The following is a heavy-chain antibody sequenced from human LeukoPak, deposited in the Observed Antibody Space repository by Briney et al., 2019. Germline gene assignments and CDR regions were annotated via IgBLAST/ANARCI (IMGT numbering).Heavy chain of an antibody. D-gene: IGHD3-16*01. V-gene: IGHV4-39*07. Sequence: SETLSLTCTVSGSSISSSSYYWGWIRQPPGKGLEWIGSIYYSGSTYYNPSLKSRVTISVDTSKNQFSLKLSSVTAADTAVYYCARNTWHGGRGDFDYWGQGTLVTVSS. CDR2: IYYSGST. CDR1: GSSISSSSYY. CDR3: ARNTWHGGRGDFDY. J-gene: IGHJ4*02.